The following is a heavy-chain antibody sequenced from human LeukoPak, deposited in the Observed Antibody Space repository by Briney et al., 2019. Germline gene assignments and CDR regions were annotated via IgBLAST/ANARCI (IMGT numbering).Heavy chain of an antibody. J-gene: IGHJ3*02. Sequence: SETLSLTCTVSGGSISSTNYYWGWIRQPPGKGLEWIGYIYYSGSINYNPSLKSRVTISVDRSKNQFSLKLSSVTAADTAVYYCARAVVGVTTEKALDIWGQGTMVTVSS. CDR1: GGSISSTNYY. V-gene: IGHV4-61*05. D-gene: IGHD1-26*01. CDR2: IYYSGSI. CDR3: ARAVVGVTTEKALDI.